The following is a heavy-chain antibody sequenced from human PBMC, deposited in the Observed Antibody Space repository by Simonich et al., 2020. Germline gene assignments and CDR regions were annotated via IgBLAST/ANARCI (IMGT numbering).Heavy chain of an antibody. Sequence: QVQLQESGPGLVKPSETLSLTCAVSGYSISSGYYWGWIRHPPGKGLEWIGSIYHSGSTNYTPSLKSRGTISVDPSKNQFSLKLSSVTAADTAVYYCARVGYSNYYYYGMDVWGQGTTVTVSS. CDR1: GYSISSGYY. CDR2: IYHSGST. D-gene: IGHD6-13*01. J-gene: IGHJ6*02. CDR3: ARVGYSNYYYYGMDV. V-gene: IGHV4-38-2*01.